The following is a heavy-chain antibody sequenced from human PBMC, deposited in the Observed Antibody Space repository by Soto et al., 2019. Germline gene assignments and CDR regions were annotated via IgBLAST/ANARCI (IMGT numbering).Heavy chain of an antibody. Sequence: ASVKVSCKASGYAFTWFNIHWVRQAPGQRLEWMGWINAGNGNTKYSQKFQGRVTITRDTSASTAYMELSSLRSEDTAVYYCARGKGKWFGELYWFDPWGQGTLVTVSS. CDR2: INAGNGNT. V-gene: IGHV1-3*01. J-gene: IGHJ5*02. CDR1: GYAFTWFN. D-gene: IGHD3-10*01. CDR3: ARGKGKWFGELYWFDP.